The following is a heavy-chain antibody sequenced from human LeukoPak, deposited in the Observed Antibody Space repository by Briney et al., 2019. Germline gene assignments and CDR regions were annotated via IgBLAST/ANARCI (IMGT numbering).Heavy chain of an antibody. CDR3: TRHSSACAFDY. J-gene: IGHJ4*02. CDR1: GFTFSSYG. D-gene: IGHD6-19*01. V-gene: IGHV3-49*04. Sequence: GGSLRLSCAASGFTFSSYGMHWVRQAPGKGLEWVGFIRSKAYGGTTEYAASVKGRFTISRDDSKSIAYLQMNSLKTEDTAVYYCTRHSSACAFDYWGQGTLVTVSS. CDR2: IRSKAYGGTT.